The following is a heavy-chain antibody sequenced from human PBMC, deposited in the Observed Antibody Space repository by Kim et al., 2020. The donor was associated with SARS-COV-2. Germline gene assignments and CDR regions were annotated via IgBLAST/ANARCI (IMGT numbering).Heavy chain of an antibody. J-gene: IGHJ4*01. CDR2: IIPILGIA. Sequence: SVKVSCKASGGTFSSYAISWVRQAPGQGLEWMGRIIPILGIANYAQKFQGRVTITADKSTSTAYMELSSLRSEDTAVYYCVASARDIVVVPAANFDYWG. V-gene: IGHV1-69*04. CDR3: VASARDIVVVPAANFDY. CDR1: GGTFSSYA. D-gene: IGHD2-2*01.